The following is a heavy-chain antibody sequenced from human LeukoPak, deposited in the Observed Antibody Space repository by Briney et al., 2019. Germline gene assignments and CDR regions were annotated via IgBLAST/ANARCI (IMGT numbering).Heavy chain of an antibody. CDR3: ARESRRYSGYDHFDY. CDR1: GFTFSDYA. Sequence: PGGSLRLSCAASGFTFSDYAMSWVRQAPGKGLEWVSVISGSDGSTHYADSVKGRFTISRDNSKTTLYLHMNSLRAEDTAVYYCARESRRYSGYDHFDYWGQGTLVTVSS. J-gene: IGHJ4*02. CDR2: ISGSDGST. D-gene: IGHD5-12*01. V-gene: IGHV3-23*01.